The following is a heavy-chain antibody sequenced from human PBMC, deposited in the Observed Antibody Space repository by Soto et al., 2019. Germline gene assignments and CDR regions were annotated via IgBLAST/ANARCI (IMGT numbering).Heavy chain of an antibody. CDR3: VRATLSWGHYYFRGLDV. CDR1: GFMFGTYW. J-gene: IGHJ6*02. CDR2: IKHDGNEK. D-gene: IGHD3-22*01. Sequence: GGSLRLSCAAPGFMFGTYWMSWVRQAPGKGLEWVANIKHDGNEKYYADSVKGRFTVSRDNVKNFLHLQMSSLRGDDTGVYFCVRATLSWGHYYFRGLDVWGQGTTVTVSS. V-gene: IGHV3-7*01.